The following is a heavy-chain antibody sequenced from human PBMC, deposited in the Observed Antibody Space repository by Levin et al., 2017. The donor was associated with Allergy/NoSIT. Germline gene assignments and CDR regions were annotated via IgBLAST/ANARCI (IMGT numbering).Heavy chain of an antibody. Sequence: GESLKISCAASGFTFSSYSMNWVRQAPGKGLEWVSYISSSSSTIYYADSVKGRFTISRDNAKNSLYLQMNSLRAEDTAVYYCARAANYYDSSGYYFDYWGQGTLVTVSS. D-gene: IGHD3-22*01. CDR1: GFTFSSYS. V-gene: IGHV3-48*01. CDR3: ARAANYYDSSGYYFDY. J-gene: IGHJ4*02. CDR2: ISSSSSTI.